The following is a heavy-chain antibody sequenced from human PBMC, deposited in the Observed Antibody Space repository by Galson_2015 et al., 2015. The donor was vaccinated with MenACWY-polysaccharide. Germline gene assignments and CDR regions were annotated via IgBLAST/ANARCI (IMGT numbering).Heavy chain of an antibody. CDR3: ACYDFWSGYYKDV. J-gene: IGHJ6*04. CDR1: GGSFSGYY. Sequence: SETLSLTCAVYGGSFSGYYWSWIRQPPGKGLEWIGEINHSGSTNYNPSLKSRVTISVDTSKNQFSLKLSSVTAADTAVYYCACYDFWSGYYKDVWGKGTTVTVSS. V-gene: IGHV4-34*01. D-gene: IGHD3-3*01. CDR2: INHSGST.